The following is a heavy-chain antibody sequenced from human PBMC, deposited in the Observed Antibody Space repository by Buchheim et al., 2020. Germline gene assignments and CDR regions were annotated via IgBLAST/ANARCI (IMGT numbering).Heavy chain of an antibody. V-gene: IGHV3-48*01. J-gene: IGHJ4*02. CDR2: ISSSSSTI. D-gene: IGHD5-18*01. CDR3: ASHDPYSYGYKFDY. CDR1: GFTFSSYS. Sequence: EVQLVESGGGLVQPGGSLRLSCAASGFTFSSYSMNWVRQAPGKGLEWVSYISSSSSTIYYADSVKGRFTISRDNAKNSLYPQMNSLRAEDTAVYYCASHDPYSYGYKFDYWGQGTL.